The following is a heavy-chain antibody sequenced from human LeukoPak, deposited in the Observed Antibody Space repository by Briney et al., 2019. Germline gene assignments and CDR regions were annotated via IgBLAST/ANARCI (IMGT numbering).Heavy chain of an antibody. CDR2: IYTSGST. V-gene: IGHV4-61*02. CDR1: GDSIRSDTFY. D-gene: IGHD4-11*01. Sequence: SETLSLTCAVSGDSIRSDTFYWNWIRQPAGKGLQWIGRIYTSGSTNYNPSLKTRVAISVDTSKNEFSLELNSVTAADTAVYYCARDDNYGIFVNVDYWGQGTLVTVSS. CDR3: ARDDNYGIFVNVDY. J-gene: IGHJ4*02.